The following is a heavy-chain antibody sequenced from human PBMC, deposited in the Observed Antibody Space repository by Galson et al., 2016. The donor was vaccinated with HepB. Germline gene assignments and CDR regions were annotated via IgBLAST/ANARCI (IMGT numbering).Heavy chain of an antibody. V-gene: IGHV3-21*01. D-gene: IGHD5-24*01. CDR1: GFTFSRYT. CDR2: ITSGSDYI. J-gene: IGHJ4*02. CDR3: ARVTGYSFDN. Sequence: SLRLSCAASGFTFSRYTMNWVRQTPGKGLEWVSSITSGSDYIYEAHSVKGRFTISRDDAKNSLYLQMNSLRAEDTPVYFCARVTGYSFDNWGQGTLVTVS.